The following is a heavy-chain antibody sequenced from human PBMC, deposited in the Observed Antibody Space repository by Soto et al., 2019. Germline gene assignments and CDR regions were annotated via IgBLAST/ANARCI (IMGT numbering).Heavy chain of an antibody. D-gene: IGHD2-2*01. CDR2: IYSGGST. V-gene: IGHV3-66*01. CDR1: GFTVSSNY. Sequence: EVQLVESGGGLVQPGGSLRLSCAASGFTVSSNYMSWVRQAPGKGLEWVSVIYSGGSTYYADSVKGRFTISRDNSKNTLYLQMNSLRAEDTAVYYCARDTGDCSSTSCYDGAVDFWGQGTLVTVSS. CDR3: ARDTGDCSSTSCYDGAVDF. J-gene: IGHJ4*02.